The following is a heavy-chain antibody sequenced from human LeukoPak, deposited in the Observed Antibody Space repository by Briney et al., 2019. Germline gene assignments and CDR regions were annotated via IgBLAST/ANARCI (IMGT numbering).Heavy chain of an antibody. D-gene: IGHD2-15*01. V-gene: IGHV1-69*06. CDR1: GGTFSSYA. Sequence: GASVKVSCKASGGTFSSYAISWVRQAPGQGLEWMGGIIPIFGTANYARKFQGRVTITADKSTSTAYMELSSLRSEDTAVYYCARGYCSGGSCYSLGWFDPWGQGTLVTVSS. CDR3: ARGYCSGGSCYSLGWFDP. CDR2: IIPIFGTA. J-gene: IGHJ5*02.